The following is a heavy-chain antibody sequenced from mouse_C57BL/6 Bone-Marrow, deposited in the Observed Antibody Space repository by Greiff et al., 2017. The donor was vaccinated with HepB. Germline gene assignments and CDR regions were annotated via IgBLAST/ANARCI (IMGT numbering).Heavy chain of an antibody. CDR3: ARDDYDWAWFAY. J-gene: IGHJ3*01. CDR1: GYTFTSYD. D-gene: IGHD2-4*01. V-gene: IGHV1-85*01. Sequence: VQGVESGPELVKPGASVKLSCKASGYTFTSYDINWVKQRPGQGLEWIGWLYPRDGSTKYNEKFKGKATLTVDTSSSTAYMELHSLTSEDSAVYFCARDDYDWAWFAYWGQGTLVTVSA. CDR2: LYPRDGST.